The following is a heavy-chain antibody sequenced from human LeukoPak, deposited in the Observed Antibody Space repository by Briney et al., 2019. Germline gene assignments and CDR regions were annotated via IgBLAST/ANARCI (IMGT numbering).Heavy chain of an antibody. CDR1: GYTFTGYY. CDR3: ARDNSTGGRGWWFDP. V-gene: IGHV1-2*02. D-gene: IGHD2-15*01. J-gene: IGHJ5*02. CDR2: INPNSGGT. Sequence: ASVKVSCKASGYTFTGYYMHWVRQAPGQGPEWGGWINPNSGGTNYAPKFQGRVTMPTDTSISTAHMELSRLRSDATAVYYCARDNSTGGRGWWFDPWGQGTLVTVSS.